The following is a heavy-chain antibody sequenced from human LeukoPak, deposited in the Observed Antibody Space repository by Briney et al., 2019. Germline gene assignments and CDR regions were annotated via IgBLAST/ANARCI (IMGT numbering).Heavy chain of an antibody. CDR3: ARVGARAVVDY. Sequence: SETLSLTCTVSGGSISSYYCSWIRQPPGKGLEWIGYIYYSGSTNYNPSLKSRITISVDTSKNQFSLKLSSVTAADTAVYYCARVGARAVVDYWGQGTLVTVSS. CDR1: GGSISSYY. D-gene: IGHD3-10*01. CDR2: IYYSGST. J-gene: IGHJ4*02. V-gene: IGHV4-59*01.